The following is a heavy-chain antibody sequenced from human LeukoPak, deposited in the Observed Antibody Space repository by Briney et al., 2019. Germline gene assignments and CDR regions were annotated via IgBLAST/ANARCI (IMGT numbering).Heavy chain of an antibody. CDR3: VRGQLWSYYHDY. J-gene: IGHJ4*02. V-gene: IGHV3-11*04. CDR2: ISHSGSDM. Sequence: GGSLRLSCAASGFTFSDYYMSCIRQAPGKGLGWVSYISHSGSDMYHADSVKGRFTISRDNAKNTVYLEMNSLRAEDTAVYYCVRGQLWSYYHDYWGQGTLVTVSS. D-gene: IGHD5-18*01. CDR1: GFTFSDYY.